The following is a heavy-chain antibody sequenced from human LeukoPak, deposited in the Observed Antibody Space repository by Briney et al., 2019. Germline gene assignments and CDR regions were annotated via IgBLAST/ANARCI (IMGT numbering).Heavy chain of an antibody. CDR1: GGSFSGYY. CDR2: INHSGST. D-gene: IGHD3-22*01. CDR3: ARGGDGNYDSSGLIDY. Sequence: KASETLSLTCAVYGGSFSGYYWSWIRQPPGKGLEWIGEINHSGSTNYNLSLKSRVTISVDTSKNQFSLKLSSVTAADTAVYYCARGGDGNYDSSGLIDYWGQGTLVTVSS. J-gene: IGHJ4*02. V-gene: IGHV4-34*01.